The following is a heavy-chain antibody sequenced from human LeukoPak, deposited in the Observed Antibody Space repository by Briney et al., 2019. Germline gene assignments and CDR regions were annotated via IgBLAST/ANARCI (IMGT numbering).Heavy chain of an antibody. D-gene: IGHD6-13*01. CDR2: IRYDGSNK. CDR1: GFTFSSYG. Sequence: GGSLRLSCAASGFTFSSYGMHWVRQAPGKGLEWVAFIRYDGSNKYYADSVKGRFTISRGNSKNTLYLQMNSLRPEDTAVYYCAGERDLGIAAAAYWGQGTLVTVSS. V-gene: IGHV3-30*02. CDR3: AGERDLGIAAAAY. J-gene: IGHJ4*02.